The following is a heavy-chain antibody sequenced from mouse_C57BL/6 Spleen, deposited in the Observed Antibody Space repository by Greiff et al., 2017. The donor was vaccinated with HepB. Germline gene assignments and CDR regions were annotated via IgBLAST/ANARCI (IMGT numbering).Heavy chain of an antibody. Sequence: EVKLMESGGGLVKPGGSLKLSCAASGFTFSDYGMHWVRQAPEKGLEWVAYISSGSSNIYYADTVKGRFTISRDNAKNTLFLQMTSLRSEDTAMYYCARWYYYGNYPNYYAMDYWGQGTSVTVSS. CDR3: ARWYYYGNYPNYYAMDY. CDR2: ISSGSSNI. CDR1: GFTFSDYG. J-gene: IGHJ4*01. D-gene: IGHD1-1*01. V-gene: IGHV5-17*01.